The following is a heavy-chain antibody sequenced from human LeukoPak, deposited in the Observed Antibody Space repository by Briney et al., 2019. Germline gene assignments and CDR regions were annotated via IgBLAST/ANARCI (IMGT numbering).Heavy chain of an antibody. CDR2: IIPIFGTA. CDR1: GYTFIGNG. J-gene: IGHJ4*02. CDR3: ASEVVTGATTDHGYFDY. D-gene: IGHD1-26*01. Sequence: SVKVSCKASGYTFIGNGITWMRQAPGQGLEWMGGIIPIFGTANYAQKFQGRVTITTDESTSTAYMELSSLRSEDTAVYYCASEVVTGATTDHGYFDYWGQGTLVTVSS. V-gene: IGHV1-69*05.